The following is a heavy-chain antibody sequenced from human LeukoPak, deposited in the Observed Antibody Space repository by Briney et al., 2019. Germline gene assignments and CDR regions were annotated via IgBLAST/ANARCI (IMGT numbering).Heavy chain of an antibody. CDR1: GGSISSGGYY. J-gene: IGHJ3*02. Sequence: PSETLSLTCTVSGGSISSGGYYWSWIRQHPGKGLEWIGYIYYSGSTYYNPSLKSRVTISVDTSKNQFSLKLSSVTAADTAVYYCALGGYGLDAFDIWGQGTMVTVSS. CDR3: ALGGYGLDAFDI. V-gene: IGHV4-31*03. D-gene: IGHD2-8*02. CDR2: IYYSGST.